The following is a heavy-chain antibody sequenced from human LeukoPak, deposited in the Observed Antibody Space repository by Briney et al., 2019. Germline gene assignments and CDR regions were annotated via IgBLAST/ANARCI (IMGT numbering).Heavy chain of an antibody. Sequence: PSETLSLTCTVSGGSISNYYWSWIRQPPGKGLEWIGYIYYSGSTNYNPSLKSRVTISVDTSKNQFSLKLSSVTAADTAVYYCARIIAVAGTYYFDYWGQGTLVTVSS. D-gene: IGHD6-19*01. V-gene: IGHV4-59*12. J-gene: IGHJ4*02. CDR3: ARIIAVAGTYYFDY. CDR2: IYYSGST. CDR1: GGSISNYY.